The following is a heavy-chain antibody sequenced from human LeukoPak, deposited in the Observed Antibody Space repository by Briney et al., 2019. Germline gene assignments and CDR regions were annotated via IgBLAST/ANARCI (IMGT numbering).Heavy chain of an antibody. Sequence: GGSLRLSCAASGFTFSDYYMSWIRQAPGKGLEWVSYISSSGSTIYYADSVKGRFTISRDNAKNSLYLQMNSLRAEDTAVYYCAGAKRSLPPDYWGQGTLVTVSS. J-gene: IGHJ4*02. D-gene: IGHD1-26*01. V-gene: IGHV3-11*04. CDR1: GFTFSDYY. CDR2: ISSSGSTI. CDR3: AGAKRSLPPDY.